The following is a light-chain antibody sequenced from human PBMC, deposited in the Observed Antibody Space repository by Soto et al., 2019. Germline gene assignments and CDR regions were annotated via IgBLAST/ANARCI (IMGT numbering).Light chain of an antibody. Sequence: QSALTQPASVSGSPGQSITISCTGTSSDVGGYNYVSWYQQHPDKAPRLMIYDVSNRPSGVSNRFSGSKSGNTASLTISGLQAEDEADYYCSSYTSRITDVFGTGTKLTVL. V-gene: IGLV2-14*03. CDR2: DVS. CDR1: SSDVGGYNY. CDR3: SSYTSRITDV. J-gene: IGLJ1*01.